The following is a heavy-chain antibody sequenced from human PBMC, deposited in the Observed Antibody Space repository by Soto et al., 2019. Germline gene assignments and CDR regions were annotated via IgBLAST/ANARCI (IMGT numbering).Heavy chain of an antibody. D-gene: IGHD6-19*01. CDR3: ARDSSGCSDY. V-gene: IGHV3-33*01. J-gene: IGHJ4*02. CDR1: GFTFSSYG. CDR2: IWYDGSNK. Sequence: QVQLVESGGGVVQPGRSLRLSCAASGFTFSSYGMQWVRQAPGKGLEWVAVIWYDGSNKYYADSVKGRFTISRDNSKNTLYLQMNSLRAEDTAVYYCARDSSGCSDYWGQGTLVTVSS.